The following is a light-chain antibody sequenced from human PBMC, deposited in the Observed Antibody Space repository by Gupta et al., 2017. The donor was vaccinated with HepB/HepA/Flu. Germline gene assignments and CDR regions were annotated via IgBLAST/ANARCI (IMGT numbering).Light chain of an antibody. V-gene: IGLV1-44*01. CDR3: AAWDDRLTGRV. J-gene: IGLJ3*02. CDR1: STNIGRNT. Sequence: QSVLTQPPSASGTPGQRVTISCSGDSTNIGRNTVNWYQQLPGTAPKLLIYSNNLRPSGGPDRFSGSKSGTSASLAISGLQSEDEADYYCAAWDDRLTGRVFGGGTKLTVL. CDR2: SNN.